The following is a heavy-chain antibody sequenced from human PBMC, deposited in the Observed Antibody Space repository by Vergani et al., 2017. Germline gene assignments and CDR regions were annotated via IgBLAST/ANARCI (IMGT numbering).Heavy chain of an antibody. D-gene: IGHD1-26*01. CDR2: IGTAGDQ. CDR3: AREVGWAFDI. J-gene: IGHJ3*02. CDR1: GFTFSSYD. V-gene: IGHV3-13*05. Sequence: EVKLVESGGGLVKPGGSLRLSCAASGFTFSSYDMHWVRQAKEKGLEWVSAIGTAGDQYYPGSVTGRFTISRENAKNSLYLQMNSLRAGDTAVYYCAREVGWAFDIWGQGTMVTVSS.